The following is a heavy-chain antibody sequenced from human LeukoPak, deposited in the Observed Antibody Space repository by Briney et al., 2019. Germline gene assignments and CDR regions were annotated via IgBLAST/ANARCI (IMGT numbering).Heavy chain of an antibody. D-gene: IGHD3-10*01. CDR3: ARARVPGELNY. J-gene: IGHJ4*02. Sequence: GGSLRLSCAASGFTFSSCEMNWVRQAPGKGLEWLSYISNSGRSKYYADSVRGRFTTSRDNAKNSLYLQMNSLRAEDTAVYYCARARVPGELNYWGQGTLVTVSS. CDR1: GFTFSSCE. V-gene: IGHV3-48*03. CDR2: ISNSGRSK.